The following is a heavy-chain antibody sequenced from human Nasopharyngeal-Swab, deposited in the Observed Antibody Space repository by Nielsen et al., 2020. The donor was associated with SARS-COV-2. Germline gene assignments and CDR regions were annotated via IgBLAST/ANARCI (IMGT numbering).Heavy chain of an antibody. V-gene: IGHV1-3*04. D-gene: IGHD5-18*01. J-gene: IGHJ5*02. CDR3: ARDIYADTYGHLPWFDP. Sequence: ASVKVSCKASGYTFINYAIHWVRQAPGQSFEWLGWINTGNGNVKYSAKFQGRLTITRDTSATTAYMDLSSLESEDTAVYFCARDIYADTYGHLPWFDPWGQGTLVTVSS. CDR2: INTGNGNV. CDR1: GYTFINYA.